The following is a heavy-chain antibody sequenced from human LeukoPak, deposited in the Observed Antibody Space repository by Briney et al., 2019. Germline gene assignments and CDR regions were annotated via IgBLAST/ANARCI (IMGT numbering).Heavy chain of an antibody. D-gene: IGHD3-22*01. J-gene: IGHJ4*02. Sequence: GGSLRLSCAASGFTFSNYTMHWVRQAPGKGLEWVAVISYDGGNKYYADSVKGRFTISRDNSKNTLYLQMNSLRAEDTAVYYCASSMIVVATFDYWGQGTLVTVSS. V-gene: IGHV3-30*04. CDR1: GFTFSNYT. CDR3: ASSMIVVATFDY. CDR2: ISYDGGNK.